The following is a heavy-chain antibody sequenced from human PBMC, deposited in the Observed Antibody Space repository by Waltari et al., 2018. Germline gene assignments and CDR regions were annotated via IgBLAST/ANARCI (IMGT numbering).Heavy chain of an antibody. Sequence: EVQLIESGGALVQPGGSLSLSLAASGFGFGNFSMNWVRQAPGKGLEWIAYISTGGSTIYYADSVKGRFTISRDNAKNSLYLQMNGLTDEDTAIYYCTPLDYWGRGALVTVSS. V-gene: IGHV3-48*02. CDR1: GFGFGNFS. J-gene: IGHJ4*02. CDR2: ISTGGSTI. CDR3: TPLDY.